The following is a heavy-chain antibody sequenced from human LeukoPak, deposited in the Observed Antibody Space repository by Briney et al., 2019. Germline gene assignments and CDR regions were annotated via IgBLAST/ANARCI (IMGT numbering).Heavy chain of an antibody. J-gene: IGHJ6*02. D-gene: IGHD6-13*01. V-gene: IGHV5-51*01. CDR3: GSRGIAAAGYYYYGMDV. CDR1: GYSFTSYW. Sequence: GESLKISCKGSGYSFTSYWIGWVRQMPGKGLEWMGIIYPGDSDTRYSPSFQGQVTISADKSISTAYLQWSSLKASDTAMYYCGSRGIAAAGYYYYGMDVWAQGPRFTVPS. CDR2: IYPGDSDT.